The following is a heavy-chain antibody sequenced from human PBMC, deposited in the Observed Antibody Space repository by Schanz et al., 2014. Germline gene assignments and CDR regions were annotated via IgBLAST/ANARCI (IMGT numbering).Heavy chain of an antibody. Sequence: QVQLQESGPGLVKPSQTLSLTCTVSGVSVSSGGDYWSWIRQHPGKGLEWIGFISYSGSTYYNPSLKSRATISVDTSKSQYSLNLSSATAADTAVYYCARDRGHGDLPGDIWGQGTMVTVSS. CDR3: ARDRGHGDLPGDI. CDR2: ISYSGST. J-gene: IGHJ3*02. CDR1: GVSVSSGGDY. V-gene: IGHV4-31*03. D-gene: IGHD4-17*01.